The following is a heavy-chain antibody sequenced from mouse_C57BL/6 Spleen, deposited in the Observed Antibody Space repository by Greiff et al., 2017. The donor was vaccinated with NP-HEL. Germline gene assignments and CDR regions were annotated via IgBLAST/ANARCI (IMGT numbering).Heavy chain of an antibody. J-gene: IGHJ2*01. Sequence: VQLQQSGAELVKPGASVKISCKASGYAFSSYWMNWVKQRPGKGLEWIGQIYPGDGDTNYNGKFKGKATLTADKSSSTAYMQLSSLTSEDSAVYFCARGAYYYGSSFDYWGQGTTLTVSS. CDR1: GYAFSSYW. CDR3: ARGAYYYGSSFDY. CDR2: IYPGDGDT. D-gene: IGHD1-1*01. V-gene: IGHV1-80*01.